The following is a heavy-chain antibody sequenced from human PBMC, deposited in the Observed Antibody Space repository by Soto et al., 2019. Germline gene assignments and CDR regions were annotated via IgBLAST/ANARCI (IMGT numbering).Heavy chain of an antibody. CDR3: ARQPPRVESGYENPWDDYYYYMDV. CDR1: GGSISSSSYY. CDR2: IYYSGST. Sequence: SETLSLTCTVSGGSISSSSYYWGWLRQPPGKGLEWIGSIYYSGSTYYNPSLKSRVTISVDTSKNQFSLKLSSVTAADTAVYYCARQPPRVESGYENPWDDYYYYMDVWGKGTTVTVSS. V-gene: IGHV4-39*01. D-gene: IGHD5-12*01. J-gene: IGHJ6*03.